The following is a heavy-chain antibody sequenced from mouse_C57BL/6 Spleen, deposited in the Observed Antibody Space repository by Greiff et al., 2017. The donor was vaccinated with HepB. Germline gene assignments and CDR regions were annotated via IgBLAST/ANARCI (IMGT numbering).Heavy chain of an antibody. Sequence: VQLQQSGAELVRPGASVTLSCKASGYTFTDYEMHWVKQTPVHGLEWIGAIDPETGGTAYNQKFKGKAILTADKSSSTAYMELRSLTSEDSAVYYCTRGDLLNAPFAYWGQGTLVTVSA. CDR2: IDPETGGT. D-gene: IGHD1-1*01. J-gene: IGHJ3*01. CDR1: GYTFTDYE. CDR3: TRGDLLNAPFAY. V-gene: IGHV1-15*01.